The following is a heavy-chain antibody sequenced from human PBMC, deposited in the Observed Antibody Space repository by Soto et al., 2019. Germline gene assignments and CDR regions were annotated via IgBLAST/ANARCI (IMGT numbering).Heavy chain of an antibody. CDR3: TTEAPYYYDSSGYSFDY. Sequence: GGSLRLSCAASGFTFSNAWMNWVRQAPGKGLEWVGRIKSKTDGGTTDYAAPAKGRFTISRDDSKNTLYLQMNSLKTEDTAVYYCTTEAPYYYDSSGYSFDYSGQGTLVTVSS. J-gene: IGHJ4*02. CDR2: IKSKTDGGTT. V-gene: IGHV3-15*07. CDR1: GFTFSNAW. D-gene: IGHD3-22*01.